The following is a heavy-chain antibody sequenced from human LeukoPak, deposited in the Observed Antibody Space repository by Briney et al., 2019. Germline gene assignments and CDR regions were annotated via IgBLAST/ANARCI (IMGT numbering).Heavy chain of an antibody. CDR3: ARDRVAGQNGNFDY. J-gene: IGHJ4*02. CDR1: GGTFSSYA. CDR2: FIPIFGTA. Sequence: SVKVSCKASGGTFSSYAISWVRQAPGQGLEWMGGFIPIFGTANYAQKFQGRVTITADKSTSTAYMELSSLRSEDTAVYYCARDRVAGQNGNFDYWGQGTLVTVSS. V-gene: IGHV1-69*06. D-gene: IGHD6-19*01.